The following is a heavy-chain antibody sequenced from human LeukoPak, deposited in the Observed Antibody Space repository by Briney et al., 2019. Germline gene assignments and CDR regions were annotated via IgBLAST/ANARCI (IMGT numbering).Heavy chain of an antibody. V-gene: IGHV4-34*01. J-gene: IGHJ4*02. CDR2: ITHSGGG. D-gene: IGHD3-10*01. Sequence: SETLSLTCTVSGGPFVGYYWTWIRQPPGKGLEWIGEITHSGGGNYNPSLKSRVTISVDSSQNRFSLKVLSVTAADAAVYYCARRAGAPDFDVWGLGTLVSVSS. CDR1: GGPFVGYY. CDR3: ARRAGAPDFDV.